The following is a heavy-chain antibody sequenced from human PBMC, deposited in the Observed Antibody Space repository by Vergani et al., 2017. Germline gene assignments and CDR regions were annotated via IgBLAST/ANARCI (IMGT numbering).Heavy chain of an antibody. Sequence: QVQLVQSGAEVKKPGASVKVSCKASGYTFTGYYMHWVRQAPGQGLEWMGWINPNSGGTNYAQDFQGRLTITADTSTSTAYMELTSLRSQDTAVYYCARDPRGYGGDPEDYYY. CDR1: GYTFTGYY. CDR2: INPNSGGT. J-gene: IGHJ6*01. CDR3: ARDPRGYGGDPEDYYY. D-gene: IGHD2-21*02. V-gene: IGHV1-2*02.